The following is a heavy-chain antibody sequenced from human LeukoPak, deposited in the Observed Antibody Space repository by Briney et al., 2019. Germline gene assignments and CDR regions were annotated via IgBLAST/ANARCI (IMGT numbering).Heavy chain of an antibody. V-gene: IGHV3-49*03. CDR2: IRSKAYGGTT. Sequence: GGSLRLSCTASGFTFGDYAMSWFRQAPGKGLEWVGFIRSKAYGGTTEYAASVKGRFTISRDDSKSIAYLQMNSLKTEDTAVYCCTSPNGGYDNFDYWGQGTLVTVSS. J-gene: IGHJ4*02. CDR3: TSPNGGYDNFDY. CDR1: GFTFGDYA. D-gene: IGHD5-12*01.